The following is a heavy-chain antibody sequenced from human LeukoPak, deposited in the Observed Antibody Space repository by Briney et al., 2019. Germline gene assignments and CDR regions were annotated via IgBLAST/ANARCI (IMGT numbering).Heavy chain of an antibody. CDR2: ISSSGSPI. J-gene: IGHJ4*02. V-gene: IGHV3-11*04. Sequence: GGSLRLSCATSGFTFSDYYMSWIRQAPGKGLEWVSYISSSGSPIYYADSVKGRFTISRDNAKNSLFLQMNSLRAEDTAVYYCARGSFLITFGGFIGWGQGTLVTVSS. CDR1: GFTFSDYY. CDR3: ARGSFLITFGGFIG. D-gene: IGHD3-16*02.